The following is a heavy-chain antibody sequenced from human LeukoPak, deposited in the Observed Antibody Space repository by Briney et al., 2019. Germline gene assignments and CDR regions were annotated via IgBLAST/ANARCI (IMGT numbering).Heavy chain of an antibody. D-gene: IGHD3-10*01. CDR2: IIPIFGTA. CDR1: GGTFSSYA. V-gene: IGHV1-69*13. CDR3: ARSPLWLGSILDHYYYYGMDV. J-gene: IGHJ6*02. Sequence: SVKVSCKASGGTFSSYAISWVRQAPGQGLEWMGGIIPIFGTANYAQKFQGRVTITADESTSTAYMELSSLRSEDTAVYYCARSPLWLGSILDHYYYYGMDVWGQGTTVTVSS.